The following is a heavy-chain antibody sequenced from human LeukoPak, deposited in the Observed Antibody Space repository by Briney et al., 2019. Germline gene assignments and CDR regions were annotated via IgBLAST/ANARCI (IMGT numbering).Heavy chain of an antibody. J-gene: IGHJ4*02. Sequence: ASVKVSCKASAYTFTSYYMHWVRQAAGQGLEGMGIINPSSGSTSYAQKFQGRVTMTRDTSTSTVYMELSSLRSEDTAVYYCARGLYYCDSSGYYSFDYWGQGTLVTVSS. CDR1: AYTFTSYY. V-gene: IGHV1-46*01. CDR3: ARGLYYCDSSGYYSFDY. CDR2: INPSSGST. D-gene: IGHD3-22*01.